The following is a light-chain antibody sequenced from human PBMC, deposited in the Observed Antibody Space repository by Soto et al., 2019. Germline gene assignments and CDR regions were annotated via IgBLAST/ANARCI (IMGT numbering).Light chain of an antibody. J-gene: IGKJ2*01. Sequence: DIQMTQSPSSLSASVGDRVTITCRASQSIRYYLNWYQQKPGKAPKLLIYAASSLQSGVPSRFSGSGSWTDFTLTISSLQAEDVATYYGQQSYSTPQNTFGQGTKLEIK. CDR1: QSIRYY. V-gene: IGKV1-39*01. CDR3: QQSYSTPQNT. CDR2: AAS.